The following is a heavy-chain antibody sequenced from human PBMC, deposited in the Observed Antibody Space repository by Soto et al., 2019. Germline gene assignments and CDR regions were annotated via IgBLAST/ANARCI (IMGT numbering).Heavy chain of an antibody. CDR1: GYSFTSYW. D-gene: IGHD2-2*01. Sequence: GESLKISCKGSGYSFTSYWIGWVRQMPGKGLEWMGIIYPGDSDTRYSPSFQGQVTISADKSISTAYLQWSSLKASDTAMYYCARHVGCISTSCYGAYYYYYYGMDVWGQGTTVTVSS. CDR2: IYPGDSDT. V-gene: IGHV5-51*01. J-gene: IGHJ6*02. CDR3: ARHVGCISTSCYGAYYYYYYGMDV.